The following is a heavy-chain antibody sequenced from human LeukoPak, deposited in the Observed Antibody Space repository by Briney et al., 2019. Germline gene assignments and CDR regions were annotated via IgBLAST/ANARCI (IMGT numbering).Heavy chain of an antibody. CDR1: GFTFSSYS. V-gene: IGHV3-48*04. D-gene: IGHD5-18*01. CDR3: ARDGDTAMVTFYYYYMDV. J-gene: IGHJ6*03. Sequence: GGSLRLSCAASGFTFSSYSMNWVRQAPGKGLEWVSYISSSSSTIYYADSVKGRFTISRDNAKNSLYLQMNSLRAEDTAVYCCARDGDTAMVTFYYYYMDVWGKGTTVTVSS. CDR2: ISSSSSTI.